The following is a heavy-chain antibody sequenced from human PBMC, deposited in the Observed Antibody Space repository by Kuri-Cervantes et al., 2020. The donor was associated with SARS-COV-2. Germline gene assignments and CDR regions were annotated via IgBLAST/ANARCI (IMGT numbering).Heavy chain of an antibody. J-gene: IGHJ4*02. Sequence: SCAASGVTFSSYSMNWVRQAPGKRLEWVSYISSSSSTKYYADSVKGRFTISRDNHKNSLYLQINSLRDEDTAVYYCARGHYDFWSGYHTQYYFDYWGQGTLVTVSS. CDR2: ISSSSSTK. V-gene: IGHV3-48*02. CDR3: ARGHYDFWSGYHTQYYFDY. D-gene: IGHD3-3*01. CDR1: GVTFSSYS.